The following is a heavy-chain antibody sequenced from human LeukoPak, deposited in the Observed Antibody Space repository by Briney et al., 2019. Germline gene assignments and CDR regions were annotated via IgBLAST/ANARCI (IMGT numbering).Heavy chain of an antibody. CDR2: INNDESHT. CDR3: ARDQSSSWYVAWFDP. J-gene: IGHJ5*02. V-gene: IGHV3-74*01. D-gene: IGHD6-13*01. Sequence: GGSLRLSCAASGFTLSSYWMHWVRQAPGKGLVWVSRINNDESHTTYADSVKGRFTISRDNAKNTLYLQMNSLRVEDTAVYYCARDQSSSWYVAWFDPWGQGTLVTVSS. CDR1: GFTLSSYW.